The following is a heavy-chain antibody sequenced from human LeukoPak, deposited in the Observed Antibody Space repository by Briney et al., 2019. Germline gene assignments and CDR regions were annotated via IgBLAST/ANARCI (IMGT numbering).Heavy chain of an antibody. CDR1: GFTFSSYA. V-gene: IGHV3-23*01. J-gene: IGHJ5*02. Sequence: GGCLRLSCAASGFTFSSYAMSWVRQAPGKGLEWVSAISGTGGRTYYADSVKGRFTISRDNSKNTLYLQMNSLRAEDTAVYYCAKEPASSGRFDPWGQGTLVAVSS. CDR2: ISGTGGRT. CDR3: AKEPASSGRFDP. D-gene: IGHD6-19*01.